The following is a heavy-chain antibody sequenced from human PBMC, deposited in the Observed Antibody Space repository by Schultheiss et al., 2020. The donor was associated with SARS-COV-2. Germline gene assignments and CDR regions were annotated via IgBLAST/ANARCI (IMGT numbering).Heavy chain of an antibody. J-gene: IGHJ5*02. Sequence: GGSLRLSCAASGFTFSSYGMHWVRQAPGKGLEWVAVISYDGSNKYYADSVKGRFTISRDNSKNTLYLQMNSLRAEDTAVYYCARGSKNYYYGSGSYLSWFDPWGQGTLVTVSS. D-gene: IGHD3-10*01. V-gene: IGHV3-30*03. CDR3: ARGSKNYYYGSGSYLSWFDP. CDR2: ISYDGSNK. CDR1: GFTFSSYG.